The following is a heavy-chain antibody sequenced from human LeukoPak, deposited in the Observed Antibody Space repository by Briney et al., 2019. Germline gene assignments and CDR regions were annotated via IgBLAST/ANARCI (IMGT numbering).Heavy chain of an antibody. J-gene: IGHJ4*02. V-gene: IGHV3-48*01. D-gene: IGHD6-13*01. CDR2: ISSSSSTI. Sequence: GGSLRLSCAASGFTFSSYSMNWVRQAPGKGREGVSYISSSSSTIYYADSVKGRFTISRDNAKNSLYLQMNSLRAEDTAVYYCARGPNPMYSSSWYFDYWGQGTLVTVSS. CDR1: GFTFSSYS. CDR3: ARGPNPMYSSSWYFDY.